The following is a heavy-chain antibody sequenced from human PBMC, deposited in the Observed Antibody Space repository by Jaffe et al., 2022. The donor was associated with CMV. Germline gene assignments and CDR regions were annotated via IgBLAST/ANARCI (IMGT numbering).Heavy chain of an antibody. D-gene: IGHD4-17*01. CDR2: INHSGST. CDR1: GGSFSGYY. V-gene: IGHV4-34*01. CDR3: AKISTVVRLGSFGRSAFDI. J-gene: IGHJ3*02. Sequence: QVQLQQWGAGLLKPSETLSLTCAVYGGSFSGYYWSWIRQPPGKGLEWIGEINHSGSTNYNPSLKSRVTISVDTSKNQFSLKLSSVTAADTAVYYCAKISTVVRLGSFGRSAFDIWGQGTMVTVSS.